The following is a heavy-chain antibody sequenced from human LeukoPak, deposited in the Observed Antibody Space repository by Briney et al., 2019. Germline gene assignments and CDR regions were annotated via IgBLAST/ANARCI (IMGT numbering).Heavy chain of an antibody. CDR3: VKTSYGSGSYYIRERYFDY. Sequence: GGSLRLSCAASGFTFSSYEMNWVRQAPGKGLEWVSYISSSGSTIYYADSVKGRFTISRDNAKNSLYLQMNSLRAEDTAVYYCVKTSYGSGSYYIRERYFDYWGQGTLVTVSS. CDR1: GFTFSSYE. V-gene: IGHV3-48*03. D-gene: IGHD3-10*01. CDR2: ISSSGSTI. J-gene: IGHJ4*02.